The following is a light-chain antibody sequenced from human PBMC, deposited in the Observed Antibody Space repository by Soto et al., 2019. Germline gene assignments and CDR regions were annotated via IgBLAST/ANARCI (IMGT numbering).Light chain of an antibody. V-gene: IGKV1-5*01. Sequence: DIQMTQSPSTLSASVGDRVTITCRASQSISSWLAWYQQKPGKAPKLLIYDASSLESGIPSRFSGSETGTEFTLAISSLQPDDCATYYCQQYNSYRWTFGEGNRLEIK. J-gene: IGKJ1*01. CDR2: DAS. CDR3: QQYNSYRWT. CDR1: QSISSW.